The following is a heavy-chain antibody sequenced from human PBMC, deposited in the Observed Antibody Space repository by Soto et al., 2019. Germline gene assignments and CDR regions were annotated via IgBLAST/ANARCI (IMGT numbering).Heavy chain of an antibody. CDR2: IDGSGGIT. V-gene: IGHV3-23*01. J-gene: IGHJ5*02. CDR1: GFTFGTTD. D-gene: IGHD3-10*01. CDR3: VKNSGWFNT. Sequence: QLLQSGGGLVQPGGSLTLSCAASGFTFGTTDMSWVRQAPGEGLEWFSTIDGSGGITYYADSVKGRFTISRDNSRNTVYLQMNSLRGDDTALYYCVKNSGWFNTWGQGAWSPSPQ.